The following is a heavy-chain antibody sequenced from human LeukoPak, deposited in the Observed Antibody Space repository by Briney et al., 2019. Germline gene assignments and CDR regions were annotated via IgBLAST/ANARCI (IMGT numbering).Heavy chain of an antibody. CDR2: IKQDGSEK. CDR1: GFTFSSYS. V-gene: IGHV3-7*01. CDR3: AREGEDYFDY. D-gene: IGHD3-16*01. Sequence: GGSLRLSCAASGFTFSSYSMNWVRQAPGKGLEWVANIKQDGSEKYYVDSVKGRFTISRDNAKNSLYLQMNSLRAEDTAVYYCAREGEDYFDYWGQGTLVTVSS. J-gene: IGHJ4*02.